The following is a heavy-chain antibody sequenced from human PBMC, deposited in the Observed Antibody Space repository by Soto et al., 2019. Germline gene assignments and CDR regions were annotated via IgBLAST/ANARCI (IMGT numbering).Heavy chain of an antibody. D-gene: IGHD3-22*01. J-gene: IGHJ4*02. CDR3: ARENYDVSGYFLDF. CDR1: GFTFSNYE. V-gene: IGHV3-48*03. Sequence: PGGSLRLSCAASGFTFSNYEMSWVRQAPGKGLEWASYISTTSSHIYYADSVKGRFTISRDNAKNSLYLQMNSLRAEDTAVYHCARENYDVSGYFLDFWGQGTLVTVSS. CDR2: ISTTSSHI.